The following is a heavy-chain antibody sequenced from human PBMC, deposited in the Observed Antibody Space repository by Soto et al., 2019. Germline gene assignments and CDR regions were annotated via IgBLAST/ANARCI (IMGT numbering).Heavy chain of an antibody. CDR2: FDPDEAET. V-gene: IGHV1-24*01. Sequence: QVQLVQSGAEVKKPGASVKVSCKVSGYTLNEVAMHWVRQAPGKGLEWLGGFDPDEAETIYAQHFQGRDTITEDTSTDTVYMELSSLRSDDTALYFYTTYHGDYNFDHWGEGTLVTVSS. CDR1: GYTLNEVA. CDR3: TTYHGDYNFDH. J-gene: IGHJ5*02. D-gene: IGHD4-17*01.